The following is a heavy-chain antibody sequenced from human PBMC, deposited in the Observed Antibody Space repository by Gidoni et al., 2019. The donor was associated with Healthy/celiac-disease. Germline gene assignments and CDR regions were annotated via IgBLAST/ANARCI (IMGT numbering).Heavy chain of an antibody. CDR2: IYYSGST. CDR3: ARIGWNASPRDV. Sequence: QVQLQESGPGLVKPSETLSLTCTVSGGSISSYYWSWIRQPTGKGLEWIGYIYYSGSTNYNPSLKSRVTISVDTSKNQFSLKLSSVTAADTAVYYWARIGWNASPRDVWGQGTTVTVSS. J-gene: IGHJ6*02. CDR1: GGSISSYY. D-gene: IGHD1-1*01. V-gene: IGHV4-59*01.